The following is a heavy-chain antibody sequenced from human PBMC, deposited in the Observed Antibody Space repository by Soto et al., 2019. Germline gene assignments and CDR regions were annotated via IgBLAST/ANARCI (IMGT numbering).Heavy chain of an antibody. CDR3: ARGHHSMDV. Sequence: GGSLRLSCAASGFTFSDHYMSWIRQAPGKGLEWISYINPTGSYTHYADSVRGRFIISRDNADNSLYLQMNSLRAEDTALYYCARGHHSMDVWGQGATVTVSS. V-gene: IGHV3-11*06. CDR2: INPTGSYT. CDR1: GFTFSDHY. J-gene: IGHJ6*02.